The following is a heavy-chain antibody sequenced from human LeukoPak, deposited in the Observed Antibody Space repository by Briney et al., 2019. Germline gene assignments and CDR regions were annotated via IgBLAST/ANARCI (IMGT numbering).Heavy chain of an antibody. J-gene: IGHJ6*02. Sequence: ASVKVSCKASGFTFTSSAVQWVRQARGQRLEWIGWIVVGSGNTNYAQKLQERVTITRDMSTSTAYMELSSLRSEDTAVYYCAAGWELLRVHYYYGMDVWGQGTTVTVSS. CDR1: GFTFTSSA. D-gene: IGHD1-26*01. V-gene: IGHV1-58*01. CDR2: IVVGSGNT. CDR3: AAGWELLRVHYYYGMDV.